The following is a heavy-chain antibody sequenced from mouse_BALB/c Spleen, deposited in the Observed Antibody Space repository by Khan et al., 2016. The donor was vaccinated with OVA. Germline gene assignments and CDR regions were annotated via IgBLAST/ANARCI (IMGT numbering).Heavy chain of an antibody. D-gene: IGHD2-3*01. Sequence: DVKLVESGGGLVKPGGSLKLSCAASGFTFSSYAMSWVRQSPEKRLEWVAEITTGGSYTYYPDTVTGRFTISRDNAKKNLYLEMSSLRSEDTAMYYCARKIYDGYSYAMDYWGQGTSVTVSS. V-gene: IGHV5-9-4*01. CDR2: ITTGGSYT. J-gene: IGHJ4*01. CDR1: GFTFSSYA. CDR3: ARKIYDGYSYAMDY.